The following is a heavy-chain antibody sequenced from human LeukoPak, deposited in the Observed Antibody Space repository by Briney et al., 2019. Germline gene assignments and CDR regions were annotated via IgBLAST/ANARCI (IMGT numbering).Heavy chain of an antibody. J-gene: IGHJ5*02. CDR1: GASISSNSYY. CDR2: MYYSGSP. V-gene: IGHV4-39*07. D-gene: IGHD3-3*01. Sequence: SETLSLTCTVSGASISSNSYYWGWIRQPPGKGLEWIGTMYYSGSPYYKPSLKSRVTISVDTSKNQFSLKLSSVTAADTAVYYCARDQGYYDFWSGSPKNNWFDPWGQGTLVTVYS. CDR3: ARDQGYYDFWSGSPKNNWFDP.